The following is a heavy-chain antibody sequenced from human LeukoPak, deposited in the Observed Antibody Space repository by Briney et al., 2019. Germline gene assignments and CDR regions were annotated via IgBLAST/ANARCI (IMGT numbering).Heavy chain of an antibody. D-gene: IGHD2-15*01. CDR1: GFTFSTYA. V-gene: IGHV3-7*05. J-gene: IGHJ4*02. CDR2: IKEDGSDT. Sequence: GGSLRLSCAASGFTFSTYAMTWVRQAPGRGLEWVARIKEDGSDTYYVDSVKGRFNISRDKAKKTVYLQMNSLRVEDTAVYYCAREWWYLDYWGQGTLVTVSS. CDR3: AREWWYLDY.